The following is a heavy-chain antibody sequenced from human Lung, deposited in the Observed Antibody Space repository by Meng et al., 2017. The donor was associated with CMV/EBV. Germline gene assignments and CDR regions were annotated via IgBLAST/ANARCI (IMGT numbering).Heavy chain of an antibody. D-gene: IGHD3-3*01. J-gene: IGHJ6*02. Sequence: AALGFTLRSDKMKWARQAPGKGLAWVSNISSSSRHMEYAVSVKGRFTISRDNAKNSLYLQMNSLRDEDTAVYFCAKDYDFWSSYPDYYAMDVXGQGXTVTVSS. CDR3: AKDYDFWSSYPDYYAMDV. V-gene: IGHV3-21*06. CDR2: ISSSSRHM. CDR1: GFTLRSDK.